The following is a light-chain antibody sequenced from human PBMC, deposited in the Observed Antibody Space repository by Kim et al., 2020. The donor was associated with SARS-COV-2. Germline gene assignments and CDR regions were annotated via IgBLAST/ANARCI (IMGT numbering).Light chain of an antibody. Sequence: EIVMTQSPATLSVSPGERATLSCRASQSVSSNLAWYQQKPGQAPRLLIYGASTRATGIPARFSGSGSGTEFTLTISSLQSEDFAVYYYQQYNNWPPPYTFGQGTKLEI. J-gene: IGKJ2*01. CDR3: QQYNNWPPPYT. CDR2: GAS. V-gene: IGKV3-15*01. CDR1: QSVSSN.